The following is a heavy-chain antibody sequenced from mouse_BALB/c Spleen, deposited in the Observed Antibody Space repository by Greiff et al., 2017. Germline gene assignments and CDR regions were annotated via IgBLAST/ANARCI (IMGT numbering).Heavy chain of an antibody. CDR2: IDPSDSYT. Sequence: VQLQQPGAELVKPGASVKLSCKASGYTLTSYWMHWVKQRPGQGLEWIGEIDPSDSYTNYNQKFKGKATLTVDKSSSTAYMQLSSLTSEDSAVYYCARGDYGSSYGFAYWGQGTLVTVSA. CDR3: ARGDYGSSYGFAY. D-gene: IGHD1-1*01. CDR1: GYTLTSYW. V-gene: IGHV1-69*02. J-gene: IGHJ3*01.